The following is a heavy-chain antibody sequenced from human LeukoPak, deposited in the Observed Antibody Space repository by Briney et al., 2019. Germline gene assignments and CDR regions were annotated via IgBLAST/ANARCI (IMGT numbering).Heavy chain of an antibody. Sequence: GGSLRLSCAASGFSFRDSAVSWVRHSPGEGLKWVSSISDTGGRTYYADSVKGRFTISRDNSKNTLYLQMNSLRAEDTAVYYCAKDLGSSQDFDYWGQGTLVTVSS. CDR3: AKDLGSSQDFDY. CDR2: ISDTGGRT. D-gene: IGHD1-26*01. CDR1: GFSFRDSA. J-gene: IGHJ4*02. V-gene: IGHV3-23*01.